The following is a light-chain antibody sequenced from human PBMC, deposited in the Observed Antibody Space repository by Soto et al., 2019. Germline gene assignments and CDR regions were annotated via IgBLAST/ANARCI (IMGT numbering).Light chain of an antibody. CDR1: SRDVGAYNY. Sequence: QSVLAQPASVSGCPGQSVAISCTGTSRDVGAYNYISWYQQHPGKAPKLLLSEVSNRPSGVSDRFSGSKSGNTASLTISGLQAEDEADYYCSSLTTSFTYVFGTGTKVTVL. CDR3: SSLTTSFTYV. V-gene: IGLV2-14*01. CDR2: EVS. J-gene: IGLJ1*01.